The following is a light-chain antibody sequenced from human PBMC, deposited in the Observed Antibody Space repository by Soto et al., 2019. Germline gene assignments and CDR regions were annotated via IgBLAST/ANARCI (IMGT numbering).Light chain of an antibody. CDR1: QGNRND. J-gene: IGKJ4*01. CDR3: QQRYLPPVT. Sequence: ERISRTCLSSQGNRNDLGWYQQKPGKAPKLLIYAASSLQSGVPSRFSGSGSGTDFTLTISSLQPEDPATCFCQQRYLPPVTFAGGSKVDI. V-gene: IGKV1-6*01. CDR2: AAS.